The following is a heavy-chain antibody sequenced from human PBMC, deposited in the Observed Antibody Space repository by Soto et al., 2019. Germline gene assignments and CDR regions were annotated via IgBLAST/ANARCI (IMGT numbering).Heavy chain of an antibody. CDR3: SKDPVPDYYYYMDF. J-gene: IGHJ6*03. Sequence: GSLRLSCAASGFTFSSYAMSWVRQAPGKGLEWVSAISGSGGSTHYADSVKGRFTISRDNSKNTLYLQMNSLRAEDTAVYYCSKDPVPDYYYYMDFWGKGTTVTVSS. V-gene: IGHV3-23*01. CDR2: ISGSGGST. CDR1: GFTFSSYA.